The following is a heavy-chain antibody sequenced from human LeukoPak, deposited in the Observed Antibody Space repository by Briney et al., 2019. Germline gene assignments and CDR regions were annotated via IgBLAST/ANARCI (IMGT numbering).Heavy chain of an antibody. CDR2: ISYDGGNI. V-gene: IGHV3-30*18. Sequence: PGGSLRLSCAVSGFTFSAYAIHWVRQAPGKGLEWVAVISYDGGNIYYADSVKGRFTISRDNSKNTLFLQMNSLRAEDTAVYYCAKDPASGSSYYFYGMDVWGQGTAVTVSS. D-gene: IGHD1-26*01. CDR1: GFTFSAYA. J-gene: IGHJ6*02. CDR3: AKDPASGSSYYFYGMDV.